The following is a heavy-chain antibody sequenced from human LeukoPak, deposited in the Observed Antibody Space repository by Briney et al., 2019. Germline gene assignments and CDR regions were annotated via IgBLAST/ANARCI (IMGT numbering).Heavy chain of an antibody. Sequence: GGSLRLSCAASGFTFSSYWMHWVRQAPGKGLVWVSRINSDGSSTSYADSVKGRFTISRDNAKNTLYLQMNSLRAEDTAVYYCARDGSGFLTLYYFDYWGQGTLVTVSS. CDR2: INSDGSST. J-gene: IGHJ4*02. CDR1: GFTFSSYW. V-gene: IGHV3-74*01. D-gene: IGHD6-19*01. CDR3: ARDGSGFLTLYYFDY.